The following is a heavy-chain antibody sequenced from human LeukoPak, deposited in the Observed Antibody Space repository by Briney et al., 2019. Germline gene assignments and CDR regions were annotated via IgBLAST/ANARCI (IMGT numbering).Heavy chain of an antibody. Sequence: SETLSLTCTVSGGSISSYYWSWIRQPPGKGLEWIGYVYYSGSTNYNPSLKSRVTISVDTSKNQFSLKLSSVTAADTAVYYCARELAGGYFDYGGQGTLVTVSS. CDR3: ARELAGGYFDY. D-gene: IGHD7-27*01. CDR1: GGSISSYY. CDR2: VYYSGST. V-gene: IGHV4-59*01. J-gene: IGHJ4*02.